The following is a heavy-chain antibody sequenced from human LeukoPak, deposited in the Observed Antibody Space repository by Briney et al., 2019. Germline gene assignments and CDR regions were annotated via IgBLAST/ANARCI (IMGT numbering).Heavy chain of an antibody. Sequence: GGSLRLSCAASGFTFSSYAMSWVRQAPGKGLEWVSAISGSGGSTYYADSVKGRFTFSRDNSKNTLYLQMNSLRAEDTAVYYCAKDLGYCSGGSCLALDYWGQGTLVTVSS. CDR3: AKDLGYCSGGSCLALDY. J-gene: IGHJ4*02. CDR2: ISGSGGST. CDR1: GFTFSSYA. D-gene: IGHD2-15*01. V-gene: IGHV3-23*01.